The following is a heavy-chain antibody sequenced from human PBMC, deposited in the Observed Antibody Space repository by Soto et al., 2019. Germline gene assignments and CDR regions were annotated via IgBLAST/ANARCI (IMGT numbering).Heavy chain of an antibody. Sequence: PSETLSLTCAVYGGSFSGYYWSWIRQPPGKGLEWIGEIDHSGSTNYNPSLKSRVTISVDTSKNQFSLKLSSVTAADTAVYYCARGKKRYSSGWYNWFDPWGQGTLVTVSS. CDR1: GGSFSGYY. J-gene: IGHJ5*02. CDR3: ARGKKRYSSGWYNWFDP. CDR2: IDHSGST. V-gene: IGHV4-34*01. D-gene: IGHD6-19*01.